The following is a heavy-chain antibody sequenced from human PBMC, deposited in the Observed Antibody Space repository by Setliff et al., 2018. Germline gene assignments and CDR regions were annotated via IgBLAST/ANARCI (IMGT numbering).Heavy chain of an antibody. CDR1: GFTFSTYT. V-gene: IGHV3-48*04. CDR2: ISSDGSTV. D-gene: IGHD2-15*01. Sequence: GGSLRLSCAASGFTFSTYTMNWVRQAPGKGLEWVSYISSDGSTVFYADSVKGRFTISRDNAKNSLYLQMNSLRAEDTAVYYCARESVAATYNWFDPWGQGTLVTVSS. CDR3: ARESVAATYNWFDP. J-gene: IGHJ5*02.